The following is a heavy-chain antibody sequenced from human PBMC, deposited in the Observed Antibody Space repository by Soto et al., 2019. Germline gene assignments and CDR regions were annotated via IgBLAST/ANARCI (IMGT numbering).Heavy chain of an antibody. CDR3: AKDGGGVGSFGNWFDA. Sequence: QVQLVQSGAEVKKPGSSVKVSCKASGGTFSNYAITWVRQAPGQGLEWLGRIIPIFGTTDYAQKFQGRVTITPDESTTTAYREPRSLRFDDRAVYYCAKDGGGVGSFGNWFDAWGQVTLVTASS. CDR1: GGTFSNYA. V-gene: IGHV1-69*15. CDR2: IIPIFGTT. D-gene: IGHD3-3*01. J-gene: IGHJ5*02.